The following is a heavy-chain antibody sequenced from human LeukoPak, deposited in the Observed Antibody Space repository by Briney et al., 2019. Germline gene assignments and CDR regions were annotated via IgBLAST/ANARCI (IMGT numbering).Heavy chain of an antibody. Sequence: SETLSLTCAVYGGSFSGYYWSWIPQPPGKGLRWIGEINHSGRTNYNPSLKSRVTISVDTSKNQFSLKLSSVTAADTAVYYCAKDPRVYYGSGSYYLDNWFDPWGQGTLVTVSS. V-gene: IGHV4-34*01. CDR2: INHSGRT. J-gene: IGHJ5*02. D-gene: IGHD3-10*01. CDR1: GGSFSGYY. CDR3: AKDPRVYYGSGSYYLDNWFDP.